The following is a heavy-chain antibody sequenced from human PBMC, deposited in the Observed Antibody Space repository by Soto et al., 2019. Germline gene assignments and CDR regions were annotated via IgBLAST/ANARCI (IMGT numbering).Heavy chain of an antibody. J-gene: IGHJ4*02. CDR1: GFSLSNARMG. V-gene: IGHV2-26*01. CDR2: IFSNDEK. D-gene: IGHD2-2*01. Sequence: QVTLKESGPVLVKPRETLTLTCTVSGFSLSNARMGVSWIRQPPGKALEWLAHIFSNDEKSYSTSLKSRLTISKDTSKSQVVLTMTNMDPVDTATYYCARQRGGYQPLDYWGQGTLVTVSS. CDR3: ARQRGGYQPLDY.